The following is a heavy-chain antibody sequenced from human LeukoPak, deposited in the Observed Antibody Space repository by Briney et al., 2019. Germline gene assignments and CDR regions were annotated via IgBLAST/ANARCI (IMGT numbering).Heavy chain of an antibody. CDR3: ARDGAAAGTEGWFDP. Sequence: ASVKVSCKTSGYTFTSYGITWVRQAPGQGLEWMGWISTYNTNTNYAQEFQGRVTMTTETSTSTAYMELRSLRSDDTAVYYCARDGAAAGTEGWFDPWGQGTLVTVSS. V-gene: IGHV1-18*01. J-gene: IGHJ5*02. D-gene: IGHD6-13*01. CDR1: GYTFTSYG. CDR2: ISTYNTNT.